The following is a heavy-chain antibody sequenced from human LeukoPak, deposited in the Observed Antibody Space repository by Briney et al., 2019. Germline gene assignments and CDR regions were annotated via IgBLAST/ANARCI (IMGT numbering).Heavy chain of an antibody. J-gene: IGHJ4*02. V-gene: IGHV3-30*04. CDR3: ARDKAYYYDSSGYAPMGGFDY. CDR1: GFTFSSYA. D-gene: IGHD3-22*01. Sequence: PGGSLRLSCAASGFTFSSYAMHWVRQAPGKGLEWVAVISYDGSNKYYADSVKGRFTISRDNSKNTLYLQMNSLRAEDTAVYYCARDKAYYYDSSGYAPMGGFDYGGQGPLVTVSS. CDR2: ISYDGSNK.